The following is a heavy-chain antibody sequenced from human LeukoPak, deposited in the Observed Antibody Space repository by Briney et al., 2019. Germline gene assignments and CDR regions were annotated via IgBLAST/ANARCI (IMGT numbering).Heavy chain of an antibody. CDR3: AKDLGGDYPSWFDP. J-gene: IGHJ5*02. CDR2: ISGSGGST. D-gene: IGHD4-17*01. V-gene: IGHV3-23*01. Sequence: GGSLRLSCSASGFTFSSYAMSWVRQAPGKGLEWMSAISGSGGSTYYGDSVKGRFTISRDNSKNTLYLQMNSLRAEDTAVYYCAKDLGGDYPSWFDPWGQGTLVTVSS. CDR1: GFTFSSYA.